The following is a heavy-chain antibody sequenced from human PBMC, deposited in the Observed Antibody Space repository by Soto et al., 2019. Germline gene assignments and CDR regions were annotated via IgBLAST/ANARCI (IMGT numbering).Heavy chain of an antibody. CDR2: ISSSSSYT. Sequence: GGSLRLSCAASGFTFSDYYMSWIRQAPGKGLEWVSYISSSSSYTNYADSVKGRFTISRDNAKNSLYLQMNSLRAEDTAVYYCARGLTYYYGSGAPDYWGQGTLVTVSS. J-gene: IGHJ4*02. CDR1: GFTFSDYY. V-gene: IGHV3-11*06. D-gene: IGHD3-10*01. CDR3: ARGLTYYYGSGAPDY.